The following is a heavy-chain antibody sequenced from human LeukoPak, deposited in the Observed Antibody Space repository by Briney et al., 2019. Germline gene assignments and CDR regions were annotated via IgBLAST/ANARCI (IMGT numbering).Heavy chain of an antibody. CDR1: GFTFSSYG. Sequence: PGRSLRLSCAASGFTFSSYGMHWVRQAPGKGLEWVAVISYDGSNKYYADSVKGRFTISRDNSKNTLYLQMNSLRAEDTVVYYCAKASSPFYYDSSGYYETYFDYWGQGTLVTVSS. CDR2: ISYDGSNK. CDR3: AKASSPFYYDSSGYYETYFDY. D-gene: IGHD3-22*01. J-gene: IGHJ4*02. V-gene: IGHV3-30*18.